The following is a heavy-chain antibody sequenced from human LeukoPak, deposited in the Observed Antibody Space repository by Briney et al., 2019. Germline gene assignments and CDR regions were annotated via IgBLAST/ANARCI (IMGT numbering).Heavy chain of an antibody. CDR1: VGSTSSSSYY. V-gene: IGHV4-39*01. D-gene: IGHD3-22*01. Sequence: SETLSLTCIVPVGSTSSSSYYWGWIRQPPGRGLEWIGSIYYRGSADYSPALKSRVTIYVDTSKHQYSLKLSSLTAADTAVYYCARSLRSGYYFTGDYWGQGTLVTVSS. J-gene: IGHJ4*02. CDR2: IYYRGSA. CDR3: ARSLRSGYYFTGDY.